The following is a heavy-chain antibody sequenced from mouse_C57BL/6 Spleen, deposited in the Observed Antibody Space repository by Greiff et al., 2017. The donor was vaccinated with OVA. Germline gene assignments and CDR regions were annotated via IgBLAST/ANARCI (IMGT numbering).Heavy chain of an antibody. CDR1: GFTFSSYG. CDR3: ARHRGGSSYDY. V-gene: IGHV5-6*01. J-gene: IGHJ2*01. Sequence: EVQLQESGGDLVKPGGSLKLSCAASGFTFSSYGMSWVRQTPDKRLEWVATISSGGSYTYYPDSVKGRFTISRDNAKNTLYLQMSSLKSEDTAMYYCARHRGGSSYDYWGQGTTLTVSS. D-gene: IGHD1-1*01. CDR2: ISSGGSYT.